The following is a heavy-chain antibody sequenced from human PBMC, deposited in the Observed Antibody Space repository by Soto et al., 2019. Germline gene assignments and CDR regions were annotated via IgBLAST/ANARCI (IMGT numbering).Heavy chain of an antibody. J-gene: IGHJ4*02. CDR1: GFTLRNYA. D-gene: IGHD1-20*01. CDR3: AKAKNDYNWDNRPPFDY. V-gene: IGHV3-23*01. Sequence: GVSLRLSCEASGFTLRNYAMTWGRQAPWKGLEWVSLISANDVGTYYAESVKTRFTISTDQSRNTVYLQMDSLRADDTAIYYCAKAKNDYNWDNRPPFDYWGQGTLVTVSS. CDR2: ISANDVGT.